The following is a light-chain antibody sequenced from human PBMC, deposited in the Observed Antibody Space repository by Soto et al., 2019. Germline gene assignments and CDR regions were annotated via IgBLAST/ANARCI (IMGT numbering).Light chain of an antibody. V-gene: IGKV3-15*01. Sequence: EIVMTHSPATLSVSPWERATLSFSASQSVSSNLAWYQQKPGQAPRLLIYGASTRATGIPARFSGSGSGTEFTLTISSLQSEDFAVYYCQQYNNWPPKTFGQGTKVDIK. CDR3: QQYNNWPPKT. J-gene: IGKJ1*01. CDR1: QSVSSN. CDR2: GAS.